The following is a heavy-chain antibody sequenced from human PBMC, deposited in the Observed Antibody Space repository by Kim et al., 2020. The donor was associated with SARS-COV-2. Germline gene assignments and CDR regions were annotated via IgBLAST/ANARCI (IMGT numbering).Heavy chain of an antibody. D-gene: IGHD6-13*01. CDR3: AKEAETAAARAYDGLDI. CDR2: ISWDGSVT. J-gene: IGHJ3*02. Sequence: GGSLRLSCAASGFSFNDYTLHWVRQAPGKGLEWVSLISWDGSVTSYADSVKGRFTISRDNSRNSLYLQMNSLRTEDTALYHCAKEAETAAARAYDGLDIWRQGTLVTVSS. V-gene: IGHV3-43*01. CDR1: GFSFNDYT.